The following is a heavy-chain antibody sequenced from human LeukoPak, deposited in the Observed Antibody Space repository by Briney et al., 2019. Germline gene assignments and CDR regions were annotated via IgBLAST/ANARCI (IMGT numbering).Heavy chain of an antibody. J-gene: IGHJ3*02. D-gene: IGHD3-3*01. Sequence: GGSLRLSCAASGFTFSDDWMSWVRQAPGRGLEWVANIKPGGNEEFYVDSVKGRFTISRDNSKSTLYLQMNSLRAEDTALYYCAKSRSAYPRVDGFDMWGQGTMVTVSS. CDR1: GFTFSDDW. CDR2: IKPGGNEE. CDR3: AKSRSAYPRVDGFDM. V-gene: IGHV3-7*03.